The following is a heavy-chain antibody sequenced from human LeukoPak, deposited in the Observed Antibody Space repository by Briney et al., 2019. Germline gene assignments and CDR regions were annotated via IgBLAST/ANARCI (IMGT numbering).Heavy chain of an antibody. CDR3: ARIPQYYYYMDV. J-gene: IGHJ6*03. CDR1: GGSITGYN. D-gene: IGHD2-21*01. CDR2: LYTSGRT. Sequence: SETLSLTCSVSGGSITGYNWCWIRQSAVKGLEWIGLLYTSGRTTYNPSLRSRVTVTVDTSKNQFSLKLISVTAADTAVYYCARIPQYYYYMDVWGKGTTVTVSS. V-gene: IGHV4-4*07.